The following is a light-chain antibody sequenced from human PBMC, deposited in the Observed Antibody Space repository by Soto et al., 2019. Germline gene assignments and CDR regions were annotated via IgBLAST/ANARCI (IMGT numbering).Light chain of an antibody. Sequence: EIVLTQSPATLSLSPGERATLSCRASQSVSIFLTWYQQKPGQAPRLLIYDASQRATGIPARFSGSGSGTDFTLTISSLEPEDFAVYYCQQYYSYSRTFGQGTKVEIK. V-gene: IGKV3-11*01. CDR3: QQYYSYSRT. J-gene: IGKJ1*01. CDR1: QSVSIF. CDR2: DAS.